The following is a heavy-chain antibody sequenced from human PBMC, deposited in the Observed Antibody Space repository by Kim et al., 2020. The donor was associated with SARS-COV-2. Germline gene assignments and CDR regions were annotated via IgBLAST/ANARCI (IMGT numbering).Heavy chain of an antibody. D-gene: IGHD5-12*01. CDR2: IYYIGST. V-gene: IGHV4-59*08. Sequence: SETLSLTCTVSGGSISSYYWSWIRQPPGKGLEWIGYIYYIGSTNYNPSLKSRVTISVDTSKNQFSLKLSSVTAADTAMHYCARHFPPGGYNSYFDYWGQGTLVTVSS. J-gene: IGHJ4*01. CDR3: ARHFPPGGYNSYFDY. CDR1: GGSISSYY.